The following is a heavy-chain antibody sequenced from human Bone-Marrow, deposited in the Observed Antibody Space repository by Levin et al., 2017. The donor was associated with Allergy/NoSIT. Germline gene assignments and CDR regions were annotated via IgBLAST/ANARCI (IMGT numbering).Heavy chain of an antibody. Sequence: GASVKVSCKASGYTFIGYYMHWVRQAPGQGLEWMGWINPDNGGTHYAEKFQGRVTMTRDTSINTVFLDLDRLTSDDTAVYFCVRGVGRTGLQARFFCWFDAWGQGALVTVSS. CDR1: GYTFIGYY. J-gene: IGHJ5*02. CDR3: VRGVGRTGLQARFFCWFDA. V-gene: IGHV1-2*02. D-gene: IGHD6-6*01. CDR2: INPDNGGT.